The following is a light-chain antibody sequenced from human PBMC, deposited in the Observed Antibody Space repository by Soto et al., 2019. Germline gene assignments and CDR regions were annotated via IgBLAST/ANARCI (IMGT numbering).Light chain of an antibody. CDR2: DVS. Sequence: QSALTQPASVSGSPGQSITISCTGTSSDVGGYNYVSWYQQHPGKAPKLMIYDVSDRPSGVSNRFSASKSGNTASLTISGLQAEDEADYYCCSYTSSSTPYDFGTGTK. J-gene: IGLJ1*01. CDR3: CSYTSSSTPYD. CDR1: SSDVGGYNY. V-gene: IGLV2-14*03.